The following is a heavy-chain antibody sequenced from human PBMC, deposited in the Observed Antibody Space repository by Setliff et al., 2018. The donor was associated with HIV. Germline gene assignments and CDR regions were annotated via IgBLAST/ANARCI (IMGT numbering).Heavy chain of an antibody. CDR2: IYSSGST. Sequence: AETLSLTCTVSGGSITNYYWSWIRQPAAKGLEWIGRIYSSGSTNYNPSLESRATMSVDTSKSQFCLKLTSVTAADTAIYYCAREESTEDYGSGSYGPTFPPPLIYWGQGTLVTVSS. V-gene: IGHV4-4*07. D-gene: IGHD3-10*01. J-gene: IGHJ1*01. CDR1: GGSITNYY. CDR3: AREESTEDYGSGSYGPTFPPPLIY.